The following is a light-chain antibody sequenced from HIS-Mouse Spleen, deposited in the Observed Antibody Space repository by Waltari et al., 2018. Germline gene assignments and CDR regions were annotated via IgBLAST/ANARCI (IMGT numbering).Light chain of an antibody. CDR3: CSYAGSYTYV. CDR1: SSDVGCYNY. Sequence: QSALTQPRSVSGSPGQSVTISCTGTSSDVGCYNYVSRYQQYPGKAPKLMVYDVSKRPSGVPDRFSGSKSGNTASLTISGLQAEDKADYYCCSYAGSYTYVFGTGTKVTVL. J-gene: IGLJ1*01. CDR2: DVS. V-gene: IGLV2-11*01.